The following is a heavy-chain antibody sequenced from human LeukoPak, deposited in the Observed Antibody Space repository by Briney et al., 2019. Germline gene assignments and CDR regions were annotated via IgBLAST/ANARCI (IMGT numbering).Heavy chain of an antibody. V-gene: IGHV4-4*02. CDR3: ARAGGSSWYEGFDY. Sequence: PGGSLRLSCAASGFTFSSYAMSWVRHPPGKGLVWIGEIYHSGSTNYNPSLKSRVTISVDTSKNQFSLKLSSVTAADTAVYYCARAGGSSWYEGFDYWGQGTLVTVSS. CDR2: IYHSGST. D-gene: IGHD6-13*01. J-gene: IGHJ4*02. CDR1: GFTFSSYAM.